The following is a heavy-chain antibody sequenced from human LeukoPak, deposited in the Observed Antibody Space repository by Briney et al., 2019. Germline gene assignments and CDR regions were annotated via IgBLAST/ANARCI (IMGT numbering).Heavy chain of an antibody. CDR1: GRSISSGGYS. D-gene: IGHD5-12*01. CDR3: ARDLGVATGIDY. V-gene: IGHV4-30-4*07. J-gene: IGHJ4*02. Sequence: SETLSLTCAVSGRSISSGGYSWSWIRQPPGKGLEWIGYIYYSGSTYYNPSLKSRVTISVDTSKNQFSLKLSSVTAADTAVYYCARDLGVATGIDYWGQGTLVTVSS. CDR2: IYYSGST.